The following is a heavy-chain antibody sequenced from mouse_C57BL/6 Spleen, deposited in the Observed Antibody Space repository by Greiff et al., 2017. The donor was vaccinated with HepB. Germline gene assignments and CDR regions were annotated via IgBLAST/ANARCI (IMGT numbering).Heavy chain of an antibody. CDR1: GYTFTSYG. V-gene: IGHV1-81*01. D-gene: IGHD1-1*01. CDR2: IYPRSGNT. Sequence: VQLQQSGAELARPGASVKLSCKASGYTFTSYGISWVKQRTGQGLEWIGEIYPRSGNTYYNEKFKGKATLTADKSSSTAYMELRSLTSEDSAVYFCARYTTVVATRAMDYWGQGTSVTVSS. J-gene: IGHJ4*01. CDR3: ARYTTVVATRAMDY.